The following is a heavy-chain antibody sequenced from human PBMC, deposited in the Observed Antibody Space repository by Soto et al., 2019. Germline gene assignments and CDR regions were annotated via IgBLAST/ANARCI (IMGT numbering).Heavy chain of an antibody. Sequence: ASVKVSCKASGYSFTSLDINWVRQTAGQGLEWMGWMQPSTGRTGYAQKFQGRVTMTRDTSINTAYMELTTLTSDDAAFYYCARGVSAGVDYWGQGTLVTVSS. CDR2: MQPSTGRT. CDR1: GYSFTSLD. J-gene: IGHJ4*02. V-gene: IGHV1-8*01. CDR3: ARGVSAGVDY. D-gene: IGHD1-26*01.